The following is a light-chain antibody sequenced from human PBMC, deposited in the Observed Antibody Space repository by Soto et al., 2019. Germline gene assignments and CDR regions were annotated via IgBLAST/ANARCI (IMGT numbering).Light chain of an antibody. CDR3: SSYTTSYFYV. CDR2: GVK. V-gene: IGLV2-14*01. J-gene: IGLJ1*01. Sequence: QSVLTQPASVSGSPGQSMTISCTGSGRDIGAYDYVSWYQQHPGKAPKLLIYGVKNRPSGVSYRFSASKSAFTASLTISGLQAEDEAHYYCSSYTTSYFYVFGPGTKVTV. CDR1: GRDIGAYDY.